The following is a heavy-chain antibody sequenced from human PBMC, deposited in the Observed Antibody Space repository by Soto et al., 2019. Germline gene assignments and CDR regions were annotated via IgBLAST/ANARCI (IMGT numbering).Heavy chain of an antibody. D-gene: IGHD1-26*01. CDR1: GFTFTSYW. V-gene: IGHV3-74*01. CDR2: INGDGSDT. J-gene: IGHJ4*02. CDR3: FRDLATVLELFDF. Sequence: GGSLRLSCAASGFTFTSYWMHWVRQAPGKGLVWVSRINGDGSDTNYADSVKGRFTISRDNAKNTLYLQMNSLRAEDTAVYYCFRDLATVLELFDFRGRGTLVTGS.